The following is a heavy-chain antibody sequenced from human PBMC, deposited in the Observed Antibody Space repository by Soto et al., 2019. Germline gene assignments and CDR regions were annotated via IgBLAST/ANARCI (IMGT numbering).Heavy chain of an antibody. CDR2: ISYDGRNK. D-gene: IGHD2-21*02. CDR3: AKAFNTGDYYFAS. J-gene: IGHJ4*02. V-gene: IGHV3-30*18. Sequence: QVQLVESGGGVVQPGGSLRLSCAASGFSFSDYGMHWVRQAPGKGLKGVAVISYDGRNKFYADSVTGRFTISRDSSKNTVDLQMSSLRREDTAVYYCAKAFNTGDYYFASWGQGTLVTVSS. CDR1: GFSFSDYG.